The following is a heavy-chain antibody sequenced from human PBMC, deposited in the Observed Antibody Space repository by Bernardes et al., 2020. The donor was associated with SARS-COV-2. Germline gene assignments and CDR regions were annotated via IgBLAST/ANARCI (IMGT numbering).Heavy chain of an antibody. CDR3: ATHFPYNYDFLSDGWFDP. J-gene: IGHJ5*02. V-gene: IGHV4-39*01. D-gene: IGHD3-3*01. Sequence: SETLSLTCTVSGGSTRSSSYWGWIRQPPGKGLEWIGSSHYSGSAYYNPSLRNRLTISVDTSKNQFSLKLTSVTAADTAVYYCATHFPYNYDFLSDGWFDPWGQGTLVTVSS. CDR1: GGSTRSSSY. CDR2: SHYSGSA.